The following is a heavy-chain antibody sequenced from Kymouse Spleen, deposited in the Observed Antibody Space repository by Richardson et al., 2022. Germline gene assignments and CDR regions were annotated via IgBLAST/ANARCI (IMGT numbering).Heavy chain of an antibody. CDR3: AREPFALTMVRGVIITSYYYYGMDV. J-gene: IGHJ6*02. Sequence: QVQLQQWGAGLLKPSETLSLTCAVYGGSFSGYYWSWIRQPPGKGLEWIGEINHSGSTNYNPSLKSRVTISVDTSKNQFSLKLSSVTAADTAVYYCAREPFALTMVRGVIITSYYYYGMDVWGQGTTVTVSS. CDR1: GGSFSGYY. D-gene: IGHD3-10*01. V-gene: IGHV4-34*01. CDR2: INHSGST.